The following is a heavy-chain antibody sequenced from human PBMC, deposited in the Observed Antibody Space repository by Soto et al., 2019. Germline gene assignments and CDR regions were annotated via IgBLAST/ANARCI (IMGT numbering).Heavy chain of an antibody. CDR1: AFSNCTSDVG. CDR2: IYWYDDK. V-gene: IGHV2-5*01. D-gene: IGHD3-22*01. J-gene: IGHJ5*02. Sequence: QITLKESGTTLVQPTQTLTLTFTFSAFSNCTSDVGLGWIHQHKRKSLELLTLIYWYDDKRYSPYLKSRLTNTKDNSKHQVVVTMTNFDLVDTATYDCAHRRSTYCSGSTVDRWGQGTLVTVSS. CDR3: AHRRSTYCSGSTVDR.